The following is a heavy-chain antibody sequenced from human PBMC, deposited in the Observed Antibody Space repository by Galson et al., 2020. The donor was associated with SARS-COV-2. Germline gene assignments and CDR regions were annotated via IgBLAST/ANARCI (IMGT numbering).Heavy chain of an antibody. Sequence: VSGPTLVKPTQTLTLTCTFSGFSLSTSGMCVSWIRQPPGKALEWLARIDWDDDKYYSTSLKTRLTISKDTSKNQVVLTMTNMDPVDTAMYYCARSSIAAAGVSSVDWGQGTLVTVSS. CDR2: IDWDDDK. CDR1: GFSLSTSGMC. J-gene: IGHJ4*02. CDR3: ARSSIAAAGVSSVD. V-gene: IGHV2-70*11. D-gene: IGHD6-13*01.